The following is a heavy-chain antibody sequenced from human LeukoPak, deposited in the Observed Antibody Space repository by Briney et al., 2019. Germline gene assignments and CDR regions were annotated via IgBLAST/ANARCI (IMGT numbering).Heavy chain of an antibody. CDR2: INPNSGGT. V-gene: IGHV1-2*02. CDR1: GYTFTSYY. D-gene: IGHD3-10*01. Sequence: ASVKVSCKASGYTFTSYYMHWVRQAPGQGLEWMGWINPNSGGTNYAQKFQGRVTMTRDTSISTAYMELSRLRSDDTAVYYCARAVITMVRGATSYWGQGTLVTVSS. CDR3: ARAVITMVRGATSY. J-gene: IGHJ4*02.